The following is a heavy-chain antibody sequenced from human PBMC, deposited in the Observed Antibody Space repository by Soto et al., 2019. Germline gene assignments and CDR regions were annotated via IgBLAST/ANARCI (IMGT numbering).Heavy chain of an antibody. V-gene: IGHV3-53*01. CDR1: GISVGTNY. CDR2: IYSDGTT. CDR3: ARGASSFDN. Sequence: GGSLRLSCAASGISVGTNYLTWVRQAPGKGLEWVSFIYSDGTTYYADSVKGRFTISRDTSNNTLYLQMNSLRAEDTAVYYCARGASSFDNWGQGTLVTVSS. J-gene: IGHJ4*02.